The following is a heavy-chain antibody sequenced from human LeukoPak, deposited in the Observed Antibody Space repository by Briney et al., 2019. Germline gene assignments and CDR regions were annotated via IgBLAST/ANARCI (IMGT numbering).Heavy chain of an antibody. D-gene: IGHD5-18*01. Sequence: SETLSLTCTVSGDSISGYYWSWIRQPPVKGLEWIGNIYYSGSTNYNPSLKSRVTISVDTSKNQFSLKLISMTSADTAVYYCARGGTYGYYWGQGTLVTVSS. CDR2: IYYSGST. J-gene: IGHJ4*02. V-gene: IGHV4-59*01. CDR3: ARGGTYGYY. CDR1: GDSISGYY.